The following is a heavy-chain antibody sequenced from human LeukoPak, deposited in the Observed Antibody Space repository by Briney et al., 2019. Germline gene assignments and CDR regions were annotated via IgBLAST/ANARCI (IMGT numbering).Heavy chain of an antibody. CDR1: GFTFSSYA. CDR2: ISYDGVNK. D-gene: IGHD5-18*01. Sequence: GGSLRLSCAASGFTFSSYAMHWVRQAPGKGLEWVAVISYDGVNKYYADSVKGRFTISRDNSKNTLYLQMNSLRAEDTAVYYCARDSGYSYGYIGYFQHWGQGTLVTVSS. CDR3: ARDSGYSYGYIGYFQH. V-gene: IGHV3-30*04. J-gene: IGHJ1*01.